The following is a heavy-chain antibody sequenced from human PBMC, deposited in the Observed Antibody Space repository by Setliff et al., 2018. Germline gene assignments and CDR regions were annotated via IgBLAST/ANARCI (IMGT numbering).Heavy chain of an antibody. Sequence: SETLSLTCAVSGYSITSGCYWGWIRQPPGKGLEWIGSLYHSGSTYYNPSLKSRVTMSVDTSKNQFSLHLTSVTAADTAVYYCAREVGTSTSSDAFDVWGQGMMVTVSS. J-gene: IGHJ3*01. CDR3: AREVGTSTSSDAFDV. CDR1: GYSITSGCY. D-gene: IGHD1-26*01. CDR2: LYHSGST. V-gene: IGHV4-38-2*02.